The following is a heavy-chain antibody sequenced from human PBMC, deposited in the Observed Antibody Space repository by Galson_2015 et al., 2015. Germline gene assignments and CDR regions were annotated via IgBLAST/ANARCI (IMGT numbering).Heavy chain of an antibody. CDR3: AADLYTPGIAAAGTSDV. CDR2: IVVGSGNT. CDR1: GFTFTSSA. D-gene: IGHD6-13*01. Sequence: SVKVSCKASGFTFTSSAVQWVRQARGQRLEWIGWIVVGSGNTNYAQKFQERVTITRDMSTSTAYMELSSLRSEDTAVYYCAADLYTPGIAAAGTSDVWGQGTTVTVSS. V-gene: IGHV1-58*01. J-gene: IGHJ6*02.